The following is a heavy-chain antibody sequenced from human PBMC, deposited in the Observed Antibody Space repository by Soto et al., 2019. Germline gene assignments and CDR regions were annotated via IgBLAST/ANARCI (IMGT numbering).Heavy chain of an antibody. CDR2: TSYDGSNK. D-gene: IGHD6-13*01. Sequence: GGSLRLSCAASGFTFRTYGMHWVRQAPGKGLEWVAVTSYDGSNKYYADSVKGRFTISRDNSKNTLYLQMNSLRTEDTAVYYCAKADNSSTYFYFYGMDVWGQGTTVTVSS. CDR3: AKADNSSTYFYFYGMDV. CDR1: GFTFRTYG. J-gene: IGHJ6*02. V-gene: IGHV3-30*18.